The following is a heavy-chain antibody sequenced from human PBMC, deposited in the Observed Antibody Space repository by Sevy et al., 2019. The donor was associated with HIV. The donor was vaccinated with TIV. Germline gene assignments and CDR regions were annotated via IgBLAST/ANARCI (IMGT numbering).Heavy chain of an antibody. CDR3: ARDYSGYFFFDY. Sequence: GGSLRLSCAASGFTFGSYTLHWVRQAPGKGLEWVALISQTYDGSKKYYIDSVQGRFTISRDNSKNTLYLQMDSLRPEDTAVYYCARDYSGYFFFDYWGHGTLVTVSS. CDR2: ISQTYDGSKK. D-gene: IGHD5-12*01. CDR1: GFTFGSYT. V-gene: IGHV3-30-3*01. J-gene: IGHJ4*01.